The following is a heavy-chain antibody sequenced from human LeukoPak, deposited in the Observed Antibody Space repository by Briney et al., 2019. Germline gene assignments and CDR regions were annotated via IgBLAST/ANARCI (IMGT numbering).Heavy chain of an antibody. CDR3: ARPTYYYDSSGYFDYFDY. Sequence: GESLKISCKGSGYSFTSYWIGWVRQMPGKGLEWMGIIYPGDSDTRYSPSFQGQVTISADKSISTAYLQWSSLKASDTAMYSCARPTYYYDSSGYFDYFDYWGQGTLVTVSS. V-gene: IGHV5-51*01. CDR2: IYPGDSDT. D-gene: IGHD3-22*01. J-gene: IGHJ4*02. CDR1: GYSFTSYW.